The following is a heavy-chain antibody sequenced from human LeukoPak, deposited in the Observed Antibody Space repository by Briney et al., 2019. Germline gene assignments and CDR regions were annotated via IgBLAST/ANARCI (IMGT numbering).Heavy chain of an antibody. J-gene: IGHJ4*02. CDR2: ISTSGSAM. Sequence: GGSLRLSCAASGFTFSRYTMNWVRQAPGKGLEWVSHISTSGSAMYYADSVKGRFTISRDNAKDSLYLQMNSLRAEDTAVYYCASHDYGDYASFDYWGQGTLVTVSS. CDR1: GFTFSRYT. V-gene: IGHV3-48*01. D-gene: IGHD4-17*01. CDR3: ASHDYGDYASFDY.